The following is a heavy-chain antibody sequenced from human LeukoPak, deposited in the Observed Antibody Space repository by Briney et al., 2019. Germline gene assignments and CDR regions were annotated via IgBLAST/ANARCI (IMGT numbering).Heavy chain of an antibody. V-gene: IGHV4-34*01. CDR2: INHSGST. Sequence: PSETLSLTCAVYGGSFSGYYWSWIRQPPGKGLEWIGEINHSGSTNYNPSLKSRVTISVDTSKNQFSLKLSSVTAADTAVYYCARFAYGDYEGDYWGQGTLVTVSS. CDR3: ARFAYGDYEGDY. CDR1: GGSFSGYY. J-gene: IGHJ4*02. D-gene: IGHD4-17*01.